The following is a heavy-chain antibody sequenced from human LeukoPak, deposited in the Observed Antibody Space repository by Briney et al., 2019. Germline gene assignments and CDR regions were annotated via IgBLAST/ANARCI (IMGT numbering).Heavy chain of an antibody. Sequence: GGSLRLSCAASGFTVSGNSMSWVRQAPGKGLEWVSIIYSGDSTYYADSVKGRFTISRANSKNTLYLQMNSLRAEDTAVYYCARVIWEKDVFIAANDIDIWGKG. CDR2: IYSGDST. CDR3: ARVIWEKDVFIAANDIDI. D-gene: IGHD2-15*01. J-gene: IGHJ3*02. V-gene: IGHV3-66*01. CDR1: GFTVSGNS.